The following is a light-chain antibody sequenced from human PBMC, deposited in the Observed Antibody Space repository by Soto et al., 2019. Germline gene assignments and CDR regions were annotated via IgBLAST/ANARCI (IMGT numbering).Light chain of an antibody. Sequence: QAVVTQEPSLTVSPGGTVTLTCASSAGAVTSAYYTNWLQQKPGQEPRALIYSTSEKHSWTPARFSGSLLGGKAALTLSGAQPVDEADYYCLLYYGGAQVLFGGGTKVTVL. V-gene: IGLV7-43*01. CDR2: STS. J-gene: IGLJ2*01. CDR3: LLYYGGAQVL. CDR1: AGAVTSAYY.